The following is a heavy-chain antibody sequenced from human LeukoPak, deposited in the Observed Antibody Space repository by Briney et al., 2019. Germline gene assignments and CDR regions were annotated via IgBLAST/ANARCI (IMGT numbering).Heavy chain of an antibody. D-gene: IGHD2-15*01. CDR3: ARDNRYCSTGSCYFGDYYYYYMDV. Sequence: GGSLRLSCAASGFTFSGYAINWVRQAPGKGLEWVAIISYDGTEKYADSVKGRFIISRDNSKNTLFLQISSLRLEDTATYYCARDNRYCSTGSCYFGDYYYYYMDVWGKGTPVSVSS. V-gene: IGHV3-30*04. CDR1: GFTFSGYA. J-gene: IGHJ6*03. CDR2: ISYDGTEK.